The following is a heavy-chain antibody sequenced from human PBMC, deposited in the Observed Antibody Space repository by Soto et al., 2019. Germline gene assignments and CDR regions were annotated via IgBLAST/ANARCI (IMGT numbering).Heavy chain of an antibody. Sequence: GGSLRLSCAASGFTFNNYPMGWVRQAPGKGLEWVSAITGSGSDTYYLDSVKGRFTISRDNSKNTLFLQVNSLRAEDTAIYYCAKLGSSAWSPHYYFDYWGQGTLVTVSS. V-gene: IGHV3-23*01. CDR3: AKLGSSAWSPHYYFDY. J-gene: IGHJ4*02. CDR1: GFTFNNYP. D-gene: IGHD3-10*01. CDR2: ITGSGSDT.